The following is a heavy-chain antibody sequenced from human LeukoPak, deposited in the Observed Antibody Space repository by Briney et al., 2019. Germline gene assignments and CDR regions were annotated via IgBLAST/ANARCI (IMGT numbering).Heavy chain of an antibody. CDR2: IYSGGSA. Sequence: GGSLRLSCAASGFTVRSNYMSWVRQAPGKELEWVSVIYSGGSAYYADSVKGRFSISRHNSKNTLYLQMNSLRAEATAVYYCVRDNGLLWGPGTLVTVSS. CDR3: VRDNGLL. CDR1: GFTVRSNY. J-gene: IGHJ2*01. V-gene: IGHV3-53*04. D-gene: IGHD2-2*03.